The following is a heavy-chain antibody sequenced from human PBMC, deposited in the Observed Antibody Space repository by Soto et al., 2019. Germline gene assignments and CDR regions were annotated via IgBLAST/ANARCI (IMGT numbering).Heavy chain of an antibody. CDR1: GFSFSNDG. V-gene: IGHV3-33*01. J-gene: IGHJ2*01. CDR3: ARSLSGWGTRYFDL. D-gene: IGHD6-19*01. Sequence: QVQLVESGGGVVQPGRSLRLSCAASGFSFSNDGMHWVRQAPGKGLEWVAVIWYDGTNKYYTESVKGRFTISRDNSKNTLYRQMNSLRAEDTAVYYCARSLSGWGTRYFDLWGRGTLVTVSS. CDR2: IWYDGTNK.